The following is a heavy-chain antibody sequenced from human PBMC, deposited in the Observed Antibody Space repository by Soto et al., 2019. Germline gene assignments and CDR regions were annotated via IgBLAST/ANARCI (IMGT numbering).Heavy chain of an antibody. CDR2: IYWDDDK. Sequence: QITLKESGPTLVKPTQTLTLTCTFSGFSLSTSGVGVGWIRQPPGKALEWLALIYWDDDKRYSPSLKSRLTITKDTSKNQVVLTMTNMDPVDTATYYCAIFIKSIAAVDYFDYWGQGTLVTVSS. CDR3: AIFIKSIAAVDYFDY. CDR1: GFSLSTSGVG. D-gene: IGHD6-13*01. V-gene: IGHV2-5*02. J-gene: IGHJ4*02.